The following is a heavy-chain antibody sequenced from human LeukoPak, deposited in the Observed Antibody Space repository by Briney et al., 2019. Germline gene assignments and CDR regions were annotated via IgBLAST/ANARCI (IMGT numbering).Heavy chain of an antibody. CDR3: ARGSGITMVRGVIINWFDP. Sequence: SETLSLTCAVYGGSFSGYYWSWIRQPPAKGLEWIGEINHSGSTNYNPSLKSRVTISVDTSTNQFSLKLSSVTAAGTAVYYCARGSGITMVRGVIINWFDPWGEGTLVTVSS. D-gene: IGHD3-10*01. J-gene: IGHJ5*02. CDR2: INHSGST. V-gene: IGHV4-34*01. CDR1: GGSFSGYY.